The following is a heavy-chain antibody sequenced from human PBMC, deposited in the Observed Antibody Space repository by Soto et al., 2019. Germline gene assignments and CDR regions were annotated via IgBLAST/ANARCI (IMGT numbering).Heavy chain of an antibody. D-gene: IGHD6-19*01. CDR2: IYWDDDK. CDR3: AHDSSGLYGFDY. V-gene: IGHV2-5*02. CDR1: GFSLSSKGVG. J-gene: IGHJ4*02. Sequence: SGPTLVNPTQTLTLTCTFSGFSLSSKGVGVGWIRQPPGKALEWLALIYWDDDKRYSPSLNSRLTISKDTSKNQVVLTMTNMDLVDTATYYCAHDSSGLYGFDYWGQGTLVTVSS.